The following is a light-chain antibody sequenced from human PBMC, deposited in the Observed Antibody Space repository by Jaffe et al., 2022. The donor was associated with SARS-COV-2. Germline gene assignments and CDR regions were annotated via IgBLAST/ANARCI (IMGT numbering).Light chain of an antibody. CDR3: QQRTNWPLAT. J-gene: IGKJ5*01. CDR2: DVS. V-gene: IGKV3-11*01. CDR1: QSLKYD. Sequence: EIVLTQSPATLSLSPGERATLSCRASQSLKYDLAWYQQKPGQAPRLLMYDVSNRATGIPARFSGSGSGTDFTLTISSLEPEDFAVYYCQQRTNWPLATFGQGTRLEIK.